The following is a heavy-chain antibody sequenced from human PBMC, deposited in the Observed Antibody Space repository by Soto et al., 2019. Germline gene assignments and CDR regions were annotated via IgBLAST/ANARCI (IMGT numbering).Heavy chain of an antibody. CDR1: GVKCSNYA. D-gene: IGHD6-19*01. V-gene: IGHV3-23*01. CDR3: AKGAGYRRGWLNWFDP. CDR2: ISASGGST. J-gene: IGHJ5*02. Sequence: PGGSMRHWNAVSGVKCSNYAMTCVRQETGKGLEWVSAISASGGSTYYADSVKGRFTISRDNSKNTLYLQVNSLRAEDTAVYYFAKGAGYRRGWLNWFDPLRQGTRVTGSS.